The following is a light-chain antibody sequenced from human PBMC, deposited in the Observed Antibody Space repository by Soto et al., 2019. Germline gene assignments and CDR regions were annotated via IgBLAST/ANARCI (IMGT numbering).Light chain of an antibody. V-gene: IGKV3-20*01. CDR3: QHYGSSLYT. J-gene: IGKJ2*01. Sequence: EIVLTQSPDTLSLSPGERATLSCRASQSVASSYLTWYQQKPGQAPRLLMYGASTRATGIPDRFSGSGSGTDFTLTISRLEPEDFAVYYCQHYGSSLYTFGHGTKLEIK. CDR2: GAS. CDR1: QSVASSY.